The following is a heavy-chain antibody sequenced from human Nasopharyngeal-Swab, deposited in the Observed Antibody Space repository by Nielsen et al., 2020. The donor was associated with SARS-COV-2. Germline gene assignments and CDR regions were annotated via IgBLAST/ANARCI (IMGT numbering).Heavy chain of an antibody. D-gene: IGHD6-13*01. V-gene: IGHV3-30-3*01. CDR2: ISYDGSKK. CDR3: ARDQGSSWYTYYYYYGMDV. J-gene: IGHJ6*02. Sequence: GESLKISCAASGFTFSSYAMHWVRQAPGKGLEWVAVISYDGSKKYYADSVKGRFTISRDNSKNTLYLQMNSLRAEDTAVYYCARDQGSSWYTYYYYYGMDVWGHGTTVTVSS. CDR1: GFTFSSYA.